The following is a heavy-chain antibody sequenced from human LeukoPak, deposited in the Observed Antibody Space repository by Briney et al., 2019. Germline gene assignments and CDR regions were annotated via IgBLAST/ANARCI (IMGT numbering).Heavy chain of an antibody. J-gene: IGHJ4*02. CDR2: IYNSGGT. CDR3: ARDVRYCSGGSCSS. Sequence: GGSLRLSCAASGFTVSSNYMSWVRQAPGKGLEWVSVIYNSGGTYYADSVKGRFIISRDNSKNTLYLQMNSLRAEDTAVYYCARDVRYCSGGSCSSWGPGTLVTVSS. V-gene: IGHV3-53*01. D-gene: IGHD2-15*01. CDR1: GFTVSSNY.